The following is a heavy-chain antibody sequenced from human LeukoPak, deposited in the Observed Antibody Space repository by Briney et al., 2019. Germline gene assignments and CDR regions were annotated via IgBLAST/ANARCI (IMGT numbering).Heavy chain of an antibody. Sequence: PGGSLRLSCAASGFTFSDYYMSWIRQAPGKGLEWVSYISSSGSTIYYADSVKGRFTISRDNAKNSLYLQMNSLRAEDTAVYYCARAHSSGWYDTPLHFDYWGQGTLVTVSS. CDR2: ISSSGSTI. V-gene: IGHV3-11*04. CDR1: GFTFSDYY. J-gene: IGHJ4*02. CDR3: ARAHSSGWYDTPLHFDY. D-gene: IGHD6-19*01.